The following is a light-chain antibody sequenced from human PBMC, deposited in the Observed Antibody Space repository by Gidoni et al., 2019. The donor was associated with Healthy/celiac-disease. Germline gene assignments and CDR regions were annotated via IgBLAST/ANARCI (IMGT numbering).Light chain of an antibody. J-gene: IGKJ5*01. V-gene: IGKV2-28*01. Sequence: DIVTSQSPLSLPVTPGEPASISCRSSQSLLHSNGYNYWDWYLQKPGQSPQLLIYLGSNRASGVPDRFSGSGSGTDFTLKISRVEAEDVGVYYCMQALQTPITFGQGTRLEIK. CDR3: MQALQTPIT. CDR1: QSLLHSNGYNY. CDR2: LGS.